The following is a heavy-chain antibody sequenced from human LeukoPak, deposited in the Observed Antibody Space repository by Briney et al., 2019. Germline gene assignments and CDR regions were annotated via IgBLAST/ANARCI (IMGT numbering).Heavy chain of an antibody. J-gene: IGHJ4*02. Sequence: GGSLRLSCAASGFTFSNYGMHWVRQAPGKGLEWVAFIRYDGSNNYYIDSVKGRFTISRDNSKNTLFLQMNSLRAEDTAVYYCAGRYVSNKGGYFDYWGQGTLVTVSS. V-gene: IGHV3-30*02. CDR2: IRYDGSNN. D-gene: IGHD4-11*01. CDR1: GFTFSNYG. CDR3: AGRYVSNKGGYFDY.